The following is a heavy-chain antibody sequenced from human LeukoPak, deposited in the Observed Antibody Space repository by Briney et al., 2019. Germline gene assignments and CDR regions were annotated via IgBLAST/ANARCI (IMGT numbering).Heavy chain of an antibody. J-gene: IGHJ4*02. CDR2: IYYTGST. CDR1: GGSIDSDY. V-gene: IGHV4-59*01. D-gene: IGHD5-18*01. CDR3: ARGGRGGYSYGSDY. Sequence: PSETLSLTCTVSGGSIDSDYWSWIRQPPGKALEWIGYIYYTGSTEYHPSLKSRVTISLDTSKNQFSLKLTSVTAADTAVYYCARGGRGGYSYGSDYWGQGTLVTVSS.